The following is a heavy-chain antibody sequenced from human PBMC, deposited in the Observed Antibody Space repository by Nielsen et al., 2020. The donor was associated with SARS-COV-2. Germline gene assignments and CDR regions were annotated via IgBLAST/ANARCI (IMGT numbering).Heavy chain of an antibody. CDR1: GGSISSSSYY. V-gene: IGHV4-39*07. D-gene: IGHD3-22*01. CDR3: ARDGATVGYYDSSGYSFDY. CDR2: IYYSGST. J-gene: IGHJ4*02. Sequence: SETLSLTCTVSGGSISSSSYYWGWIRQPPGKGLEWIGSIYYSGSTYYNPSLKSRVTISVDTSKNQFSLKLSSVTAADTAVYYCARDGATVGYYDSSGYSFDYWGQGTLVTVSS.